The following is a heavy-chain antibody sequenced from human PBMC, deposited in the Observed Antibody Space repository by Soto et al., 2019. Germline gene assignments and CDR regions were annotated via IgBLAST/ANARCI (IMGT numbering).Heavy chain of an antibody. CDR3: VFCSGGSCYSDSPWFDP. D-gene: IGHD2-15*01. Sequence: QVQLVQSGAEVKKPGSSVKVSCKASGGTFSSYAISWVRQAPGQGLAWMGGIIPIFGTANYAQKFQGRVTITADESTSTADMELSSLRSEDTAVYYCVFCSGGSCYSDSPWFDPGGQGTLVTVSS. V-gene: IGHV1-69*01. CDR2: IIPIFGTA. CDR1: GGTFSSYA. J-gene: IGHJ5*02.